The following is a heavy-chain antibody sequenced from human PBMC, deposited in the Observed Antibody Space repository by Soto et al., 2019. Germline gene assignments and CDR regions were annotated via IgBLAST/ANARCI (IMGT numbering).Heavy chain of an antibody. V-gene: IGHV3-30*18. CDR2: ISYDGSNK. J-gene: IGHJ1*01. Sequence: GGSLRLSCAASGFTFSSYGMHWVRQAPGKGLEWVAVISYDGSNKYYADSVKGRFTISRDNSKNTLYLQMNSLRAEDTAVYYCAKDPWSWAYSSGWYFQHWGQGTLVTVSS. D-gene: IGHD6-19*01. CDR1: GFTFSSYG. CDR3: AKDPWSWAYSSGWYFQH.